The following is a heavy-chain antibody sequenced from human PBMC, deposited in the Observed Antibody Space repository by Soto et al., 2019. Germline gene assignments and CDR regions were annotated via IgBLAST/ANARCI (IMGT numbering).Heavy chain of an antibody. CDR2: INPNSGGT. Sequence: QVQLVQSGAEVKKPGASVKVSCKASGYTFTGYYMHWVRQAPGQGLEWMGWINPNSGGTNYAQKFQGWVTMTRDTSISTAYMELSRLRSDDTAVYYCARRRVGAAEVGGFDDWGQGTLVTVSS. CDR3: ARRRVGAAEVGGFDD. V-gene: IGHV1-2*04. J-gene: IGHJ4*02. D-gene: IGHD1-26*01. CDR1: GYTFTGYY.